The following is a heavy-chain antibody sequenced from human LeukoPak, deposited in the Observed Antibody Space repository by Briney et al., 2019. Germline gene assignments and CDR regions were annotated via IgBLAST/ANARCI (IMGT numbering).Heavy chain of an antibody. J-gene: IGHJ4*02. CDR2: ISGSGGSK. V-gene: IGHV3-23*01. CDR1: GFTFSSYA. CDR3: AKAGLRYFDWSEAIDY. Sequence: GGSLRLSCAASGFTFSSYAMSWVRQAPAKGLEWVSAISGSGGSKYYADSVKGRFTISRDNSKNTLYLQMNSLRAEDTAVYYCAKAGLRYFDWSEAIDYWGQGTLVTVSS. D-gene: IGHD3-9*01.